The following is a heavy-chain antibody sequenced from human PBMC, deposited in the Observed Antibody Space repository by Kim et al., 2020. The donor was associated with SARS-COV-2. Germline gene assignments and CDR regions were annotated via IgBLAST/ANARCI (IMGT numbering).Heavy chain of an antibody. CDR3: ARKYSNIDV. CDR1: GFTLSDHW. V-gene: IGHV3-7*03. Sequence: GGSLRLSREASGFTLSDHWMSWVRQAPGKGLEWVANIKKDGSEKNYVDSVKGRFTISRDNAKNSLYLQMNSLRAEDTAVYYCARKYSNIDVWGQGTTVTVSS. J-gene: IGHJ6*02. D-gene: IGHD2-15*01. CDR2: IKKDGSEK.